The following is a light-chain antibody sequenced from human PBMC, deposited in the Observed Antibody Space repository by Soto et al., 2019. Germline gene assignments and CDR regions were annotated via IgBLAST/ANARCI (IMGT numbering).Light chain of an antibody. Sequence: QSVLPQPASVSGSPGQSITISCSGTSSDIGSYDHVAWYQQFPGKSPKLIIYAVSDRPSGVSDRFSGSKSGISASLTISGLQTEDEADYYCISYTDRQSYLFGTGTKVTVL. CDR1: SSDIGSYDH. CDR2: AVS. CDR3: ISYTDRQSYL. V-gene: IGLV2-14*03. J-gene: IGLJ1*01.